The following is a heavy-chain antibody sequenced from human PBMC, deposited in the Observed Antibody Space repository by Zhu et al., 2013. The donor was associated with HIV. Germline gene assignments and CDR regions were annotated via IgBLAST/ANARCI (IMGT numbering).Heavy chain of an antibody. D-gene: IGHD2-2*01. V-gene: IGHV1-58*01. CDR2: IVVGSGNT. J-gene: IGHJ2*01. Sequence: QLVQSGPEVKKPGTSVKVSCKASGFTFTSSTVQWVRQARGQRLEWIGWIVVGSGNTNYAQKFQERVTITRDMSTSTAYMELGSLRSEDTAVYYCARVVKCGSSTSCYTTAGYFDLWGLAPWSLSPQ. CDR1: GFTFTSST. CDR3: ARVVKCGSSTSCYTTAGYFDL.